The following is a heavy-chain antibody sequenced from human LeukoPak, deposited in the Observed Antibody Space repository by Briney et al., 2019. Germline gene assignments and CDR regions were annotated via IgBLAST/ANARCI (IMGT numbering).Heavy chain of an antibody. V-gene: IGHV3-48*03. CDR3: ARDDIVATISQVPYGMDV. D-gene: IGHD5-12*01. Sequence: GSLRLSCAASGFTFSSYEMNWVRQAPGKGLEWVSYISSSGSTIYYADSVKGRFTISRDNAKNSLYLHMNSLRAEDTAVYYCARDDIVATISQVPYGMDVWGKGTTVTVSS. J-gene: IGHJ6*04. CDR2: ISSSGSTI. CDR1: GFTFSSYE.